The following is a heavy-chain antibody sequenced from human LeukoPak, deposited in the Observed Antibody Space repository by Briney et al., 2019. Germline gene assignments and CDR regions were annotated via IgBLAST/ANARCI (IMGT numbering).Heavy chain of an antibody. V-gene: IGHV3-66*01. CDR3: ARARTYSSGWWYYFDY. Sequence: PGGSLRLSCAASGFTVSSNYMSWVRQAPGKGLEWVSILYSGSSTHYADSVKGRFTISRDTSRNTLYLQMNSLRAEDTAIYYCARARTYSSGWWYYFDYWGQGTLVTVSS. J-gene: IGHJ4*02. CDR2: LYSGSST. CDR1: GFTVSSNY. D-gene: IGHD6-19*01.